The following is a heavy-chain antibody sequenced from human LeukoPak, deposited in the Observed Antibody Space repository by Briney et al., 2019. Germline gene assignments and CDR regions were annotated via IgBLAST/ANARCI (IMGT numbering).Heavy chain of an antibody. CDR3: ARGDDIFTGFGTD. D-gene: IGHD3-9*01. CDR2: IYNSVTT. Sequence: PPETLSLTCTVSGGSISSYYWSWIRQPPGKGLEWIGYIYNSVTTNHNPSLKSRVTISVDTSKNQFSLKVASVIAADTAVYYCARGDDIFTGFGTDWGQGTLVTVSS. V-gene: IGHV4-59*01. CDR1: GGSISSYY. J-gene: IGHJ4*02.